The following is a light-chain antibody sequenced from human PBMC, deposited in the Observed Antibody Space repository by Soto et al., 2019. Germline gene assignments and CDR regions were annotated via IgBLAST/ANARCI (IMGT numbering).Light chain of an antibody. Sequence: DIPITPVPSTPFSSVRSQIPIPFRASQSISSWLAWYQQKPGKAPKLLIYKASSLESGVPSRFSGSGSGTEFTLTISSLQPDDFATYYCQQYNSYSRTFGQGTKVDIK. J-gene: IGKJ1*01. V-gene: IGKV1-5*03. CDR1: QSISSW. CDR3: QQYNSYSRT. CDR2: KAS.